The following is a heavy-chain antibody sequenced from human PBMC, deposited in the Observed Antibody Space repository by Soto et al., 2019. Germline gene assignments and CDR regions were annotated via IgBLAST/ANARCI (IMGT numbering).Heavy chain of an antibody. CDR2: INPNNGDT. J-gene: IGHJ5*02. Sequence: ASVKVSCKASGYTFIAYYVHWVRQAPGQGLEWMGWINPNNGDTDYAQKFQGRVTMTRDTSIRTAYLELSRLISDDTAVYYCARGRYIVVPGPNWFAPWGQGTLVTVSS. CDR3: ARGRYIVVPGPNWFAP. CDR1: GYTFIAYY. V-gene: IGHV1-2*02. D-gene: IGHD2-2*01.